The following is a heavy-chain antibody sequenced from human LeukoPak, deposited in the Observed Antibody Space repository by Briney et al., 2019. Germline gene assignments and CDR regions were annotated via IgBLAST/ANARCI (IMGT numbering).Heavy chain of an antibody. Sequence: QAGGSLRLSCAAPGFTFSNSWMHWVRQAPGKGLVWVSRIDTDGTNTHYADSVKGRFSISRDNAKNTLYLQMNSLRAEDTAVYYCARDDYHTFWGQGTMVTVSS. J-gene: IGHJ3*01. D-gene: IGHD5-12*01. CDR2: IDTDGTNT. CDR3: ARDDYHTF. V-gene: IGHV3-74*01. CDR1: GFTFSNSW.